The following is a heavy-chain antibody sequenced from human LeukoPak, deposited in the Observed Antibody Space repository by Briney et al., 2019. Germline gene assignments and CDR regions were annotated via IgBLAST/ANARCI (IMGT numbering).Heavy chain of an antibody. J-gene: IGHJ4*02. Sequence: TLSLTCTVSGGSISSDGYYWSWIRQHPGRGLEWIGYIYYSGSTYYNPSLKSRVTISVDTSKNQFSLKLSSVTAADTAVYYCARVRYSYGIDYWGQGTLVTVSS. D-gene: IGHD5-18*01. CDR2: IYYSGST. V-gene: IGHV4-31*03. CDR3: ARVRYSYGIDY. CDR1: GGSISSDGYY.